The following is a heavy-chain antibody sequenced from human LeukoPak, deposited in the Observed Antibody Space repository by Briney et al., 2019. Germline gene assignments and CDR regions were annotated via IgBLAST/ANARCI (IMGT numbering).Heavy chain of an antibody. CDR3: ARGYCSSTSCLHAFDI. D-gene: IGHD2-2*01. CDR1: GGSISSSSYY. J-gene: IGHJ3*02. V-gene: IGHV4-39*01. CDR2: IYYSGST. Sequence: SETLSLTCTVSGGSISSSSYYWGWIRQPPGKGLEWIVSIYYSGSTYDNPSLKSRVTISVDTTKNPFSLKLSSVAAADTAVYYCARGYCSSTSCLHAFDIWGQGTMVTVSS.